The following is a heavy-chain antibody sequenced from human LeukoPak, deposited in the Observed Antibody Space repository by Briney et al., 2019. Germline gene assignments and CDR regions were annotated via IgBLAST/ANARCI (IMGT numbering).Heavy chain of an antibody. V-gene: IGHV4-34*01. CDR1: GGSFSGYY. CDR2: INHSGST. CDR3: ARGDLRYFDY. Sequence: SETLSLTCAVYGGSFSGYYWSWIRQPPGKGLEWIGEINHSGSTNYNPSLKSRVTISVDTSKNQFSLKLSSVTAEDTAVYYCARGDLRYFDYWGQGTLVTVSS. J-gene: IGHJ4*02.